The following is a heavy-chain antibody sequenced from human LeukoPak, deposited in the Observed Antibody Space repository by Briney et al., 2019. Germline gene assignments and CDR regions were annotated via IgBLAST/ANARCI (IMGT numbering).Heavy chain of an antibody. Sequence: GGSLRLSCAGSGFTFSSYAMSWVRQALGRGLEWVSAITGSGGDTFHADSVKGRFTISRDNAKNSVYLQMNSLRAEDTGVYYCARDQGTIGWPIDYWGQGTLVTVSS. CDR2: ITGSGGDT. CDR3: ARDQGTIGWPIDY. V-gene: IGHV3-23*01. CDR1: GFTFSSYA. J-gene: IGHJ4*02. D-gene: IGHD6-19*01.